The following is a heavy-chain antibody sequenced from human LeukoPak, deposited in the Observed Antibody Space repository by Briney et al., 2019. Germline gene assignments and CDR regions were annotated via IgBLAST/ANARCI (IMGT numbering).Heavy chain of an antibody. CDR1: GFTFSNYW. J-gene: IGHJ5*02. CDR3: IRDFRSADL. V-gene: IGHV3-74*01. Sequence: PGGSLRLSCVASGFTFSNYWMHWVRQPPGKGLVWVSRIYVDGRTTNYADSVKGRFTISRDNAKNTVYLEMNSLSVEDTATYYCIRDFRSADLWGQGALVTVTS. CDR2: IYVDGRTT.